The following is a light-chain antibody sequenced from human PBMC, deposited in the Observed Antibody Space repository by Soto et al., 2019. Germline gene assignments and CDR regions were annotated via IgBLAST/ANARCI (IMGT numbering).Light chain of an antibody. CDR1: QSISSY. CDR3: QHYNSYSEA. CDR2: AAS. J-gene: IGKJ1*01. V-gene: IGKV1-39*01. Sequence: DIQMTPSPSSLSASVGDRVTITCRASQSISSYLNWYQQKPGKAPKLLIYAASSLQSGVPSRFSGSGSGTEFTLTISSLQPDDFATYYCQHYNSYSEAFGQGTNVDI.